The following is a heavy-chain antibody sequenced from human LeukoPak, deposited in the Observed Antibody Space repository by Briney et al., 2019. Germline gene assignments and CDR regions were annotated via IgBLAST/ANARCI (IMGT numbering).Heavy chain of an antibody. D-gene: IGHD3-10*01. Sequence: GGSLRLSCAASGFTFSSYAMHWVRQAPGKGLEWVAVISYDGSNKYYADSVKGRFTISRDNSKNTLYLQMNSLRAEDTAVYYCAKDVVRGSGRINWFDPWGQGTLVTVSS. V-gene: IGHV3-30-3*01. J-gene: IGHJ5*02. CDR2: ISYDGSNK. CDR1: GFTFSSYA. CDR3: AKDVVRGSGRINWFDP.